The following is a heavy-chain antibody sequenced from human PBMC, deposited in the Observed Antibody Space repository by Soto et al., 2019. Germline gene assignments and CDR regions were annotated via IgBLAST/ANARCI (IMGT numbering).Heavy chain of an antibody. V-gene: IGHV4-34*01. CDR2: INHSGST. CDR3: ARTRGYSFGAGFDY. J-gene: IGHJ4*02. CDR1: GGSFSGYY. D-gene: IGHD5-18*01. Sequence: PSETLSLTCAVYGGSFSGYYWSWIRQPPGKGLEWIGEINHSGSTNYNPSLKSRVTISVDTSKNQFSLKLSSVTAADTAVYYCARTRGYSFGAGFDYWGQGTLVTVSS.